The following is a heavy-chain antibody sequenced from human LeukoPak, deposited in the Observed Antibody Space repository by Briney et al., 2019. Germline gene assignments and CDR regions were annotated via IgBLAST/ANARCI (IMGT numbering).Heavy chain of an antibody. V-gene: IGHV3-11*01. J-gene: IGHJ6*02. Sequence: GGSLRLSCAASGFTFSDSYMTWIRKAPGTGLERVSYISIGGTIYYADSVKGRFTISRDNAESSLYLQMNSLRAEDTAIYYCASRYTGSSAFYYGMDVWGQGTTVTVSS. CDR2: ISIGGTI. CDR3: ASRYTGSSAFYYGMDV. D-gene: IGHD1-26*01. CDR1: GFTFSDSY.